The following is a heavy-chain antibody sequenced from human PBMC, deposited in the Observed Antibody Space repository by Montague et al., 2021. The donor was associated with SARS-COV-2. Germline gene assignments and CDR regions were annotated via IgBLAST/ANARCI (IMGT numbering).Heavy chain of an antibody. CDR3: ARGSGWMGNAFDI. CDR1: GGSISSYY. V-gene: IGHV4-59*01. Sequence: SETLSLTRTVSGGSISSYYWSWIRQPPGKGLEWIGYIYYSGSTNYNPSLKSRVTISVDTSKNQFSLKLGSVTAADTAVYYCARGSGWMGNAFDIWGQGTMVTVSS. J-gene: IGHJ3*02. CDR2: IYYSGST. D-gene: IGHD6-19*01.